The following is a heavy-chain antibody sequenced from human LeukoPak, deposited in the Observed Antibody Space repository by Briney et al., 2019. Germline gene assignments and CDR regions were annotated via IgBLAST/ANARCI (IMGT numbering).Heavy chain of an antibody. V-gene: IGHV1-2*02. CDR2: INPNSGGT. CDR1: GYTFTGYY. CDR3: ARVWSPTVTTVIPDWFDP. J-gene: IGHJ5*02. D-gene: IGHD4-17*01. Sequence: ASVKVSCKASGYTFTGYYMHWVRQAPGQGLEWMGWINPNSGGTNYAQKFQGRVTMTRDTSISTAYMELSGLKSDDTAVYYCARVWSPTVTTVIPDWFDPWGQGTLVIVSS.